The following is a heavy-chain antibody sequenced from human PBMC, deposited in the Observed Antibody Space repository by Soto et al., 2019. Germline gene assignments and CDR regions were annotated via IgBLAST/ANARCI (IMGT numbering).Heavy chain of an antibody. Sequence: GGSLRLSCTASGFTFGDYAMSWVRQAPGKGLEWVGFIRSKAYGGTTEYAASVKGRFTISRDDSKSIAYLQMNSLETEDTAVYYCTREGAPLLWFGELLYFDYWGQGTLVTVSS. D-gene: IGHD3-10*01. CDR2: IRSKAYGGTT. CDR1: GFTFGDYA. V-gene: IGHV3-49*04. J-gene: IGHJ4*02. CDR3: TREGAPLLWFGELLYFDY.